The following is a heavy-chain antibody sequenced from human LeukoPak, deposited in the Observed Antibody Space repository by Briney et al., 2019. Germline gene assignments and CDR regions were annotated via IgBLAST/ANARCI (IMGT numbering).Heavy chain of an antibody. D-gene: IGHD2-15*01. CDR2: ISAYNGNT. Sequence: ASVTVSCKASGGTFSSYGISWVRQAPGQGLEWMGWISAYNGNTNYAQKLQGRVTMTTDTSTSTAYMELRSLRSDDTAVYYCARWANDIVSLDPWGQGTLVTVSS. CDR3: ARWANDIVSLDP. J-gene: IGHJ5*02. V-gene: IGHV1-18*01. CDR1: GGTFSSYG.